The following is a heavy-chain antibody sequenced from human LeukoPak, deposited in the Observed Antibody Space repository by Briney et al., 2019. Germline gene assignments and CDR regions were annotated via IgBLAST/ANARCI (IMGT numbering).Heavy chain of an antibody. CDR1: GFTFSSYS. J-gene: IGHJ2*01. CDR3: AKVGSAVLYWYFDL. V-gene: IGHV3-21*04. D-gene: IGHD6-19*01. CDR2: ISSSSSYI. Sequence: PGGSLRLSCAASGFTFSSYSMNWVRQAPGKGLEWVSSISSSSSYIYYADSVKGLFTISRDNAKNSLYLQMNSLRAEDTAVYYCAKVGSAVLYWYFDLWGRGTLVTVSS.